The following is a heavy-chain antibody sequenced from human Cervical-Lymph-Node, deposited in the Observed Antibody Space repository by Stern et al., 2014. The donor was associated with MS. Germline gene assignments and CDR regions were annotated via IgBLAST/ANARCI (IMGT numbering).Heavy chain of an antibody. CDR3: VRGWEPRQDGPSGHDYDAFDI. J-gene: IGHJ3*02. D-gene: IGHD5-12*01. Sequence: VQLVESGGGLVKPGGSLRLSCAASGFTFSDSYMTWIRQTPGKGLERVSYISSSGDTIKYAESVKGRFTVSRDNAKNSLSLQMSSLRVEDTAVYYCVRGWEPRQDGPSGHDYDAFDIWGQGTMVTVSS. CDR1: GFTFSDSY. CDR2: ISSSGDTI. V-gene: IGHV3-11*01.